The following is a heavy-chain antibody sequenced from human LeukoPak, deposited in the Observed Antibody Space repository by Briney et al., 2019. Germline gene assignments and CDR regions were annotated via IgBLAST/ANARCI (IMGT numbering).Heavy chain of an antibody. D-gene: IGHD5/OR15-5a*01. CDR2: IYSTGTT. Sequence: SETLSLTCSVSGYLINSGYCWGWFRQSPGKGLEWIGSIYSTGTTYDNRSLKRRVSISVDPSKNQFSLKLRSVTAADTAVYYCASRATVSNIYFDSWGQGNLVTVSS. J-gene: IGHJ4*02. CDR1: GYLINSGYC. V-gene: IGHV4-38-2*02. CDR3: ASRATVSNIYFDS.